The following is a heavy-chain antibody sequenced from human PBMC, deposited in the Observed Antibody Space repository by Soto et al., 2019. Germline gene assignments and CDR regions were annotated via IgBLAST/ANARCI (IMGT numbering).Heavy chain of an antibody. J-gene: IGHJ4*02. CDR1: GGSISSSSYY. Sequence: QLQLQESGPGLVKPSETLSLTCTVSGGSISSSSYYWGWIRQPPGKGLEWIGSIYYSGSTYYNPSLKSRVTISVDTSKNQFSLKLSSVTAADTAVYYCARIPTRYWSGGSCYDYWGQGTLVTVSS. V-gene: IGHV4-39*01. CDR2: IYYSGST. CDR3: ARIPTRYWSGGSCYDY. D-gene: IGHD2-15*01.